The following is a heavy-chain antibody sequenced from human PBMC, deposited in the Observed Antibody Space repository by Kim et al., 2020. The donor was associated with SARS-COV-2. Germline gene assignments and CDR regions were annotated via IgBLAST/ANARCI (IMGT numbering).Heavy chain of an antibody. J-gene: IGHJ4*02. Sequence: NTGYAQKCKGRVTMTRNTSISTAYMELSSLRSEDTAVYYCSRSIVGARDYWGQGTLVTVSS. CDR3: SRSIVGARDY. V-gene: IGHV1-8*01. CDR2: NT. D-gene: IGHD1-26*01.